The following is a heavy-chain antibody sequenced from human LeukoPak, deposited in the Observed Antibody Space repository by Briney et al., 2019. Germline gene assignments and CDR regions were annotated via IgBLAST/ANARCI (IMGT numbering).Heavy chain of an antibody. J-gene: IGHJ4*02. D-gene: IGHD3-22*01. CDR1: GGSFSGYY. CDR3: ARGLRYYDSSGYYGLFDY. Sequence: PSETLSLTCAVYGGSFSGYYWSWIRQPPGKGLEWIGEINHSGSTNYNPSLKSRVTISVDTSKNQFSLKLSSVTAADTAVYYCARGLRYYDSSGYYGLFDYWSQGTLVTVSS. V-gene: IGHV4-34*01. CDR2: INHSGST.